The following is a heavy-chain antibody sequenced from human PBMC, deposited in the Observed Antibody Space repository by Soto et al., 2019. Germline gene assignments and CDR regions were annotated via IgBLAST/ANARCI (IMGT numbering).Heavy chain of an antibody. CDR2: ISAYNGNT. D-gene: IGHD1-1*01. Sequence: QVQLVQSGAEVKKPGASVKVSCKASGYTSTRYGISWVRQAPGQGLEWMGWISAYNGNTNYAQKLQGRVTMTTDTSTSTAYMELRSLRSDDTAVYYCARDSHFKSCLQLEGYWGPGTLVTVSS. CDR1: GYTSTRYG. V-gene: IGHV1-18*01. CDR3: ARDSHFKSCLQLEGY. J-gene: IGHJ4*02.